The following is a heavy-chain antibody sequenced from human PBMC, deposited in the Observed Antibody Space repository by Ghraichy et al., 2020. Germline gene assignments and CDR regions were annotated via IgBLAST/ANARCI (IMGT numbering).Heavy chain of an antibody. V-gene: IGHV3-21*01. D-gene: IGHD3-3*01. CDR3: ARDALMDFGGTRSWFDP. CDR1: GFTFSSYS. Sequence: GESLNISCAASGFTFSSYSMNWVRQAPGKGLEWVSSISSSSSYIYYADSVKGRFTISRDNAKNSLYLQMNSLRAEDTVVYYCARDALMDFGGTRSWFDPWGQGTLVTVSS. J-gene: IGHJ5*02. CDR2: ISSSSSYI.